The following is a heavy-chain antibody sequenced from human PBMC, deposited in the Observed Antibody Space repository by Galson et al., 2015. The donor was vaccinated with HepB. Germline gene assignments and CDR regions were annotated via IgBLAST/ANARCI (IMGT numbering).Heavy chain of an antibody. J-gene: IGHJ4*02. CDR2: IGDSGNTV. V-gene: IGHV3-48*01. CDR3: AARTNYFDY. Sequence: SLRLSCAASGFIFRTYAMNWVRQAPGKGLEWVSYIGDSGNTVYYAESVKGRFTISRDNAKNSLYLQMNSLRGEDTAVYYCAARTNYFDYWGQGTLVTVSS. CDR1: GFIFRTYA.